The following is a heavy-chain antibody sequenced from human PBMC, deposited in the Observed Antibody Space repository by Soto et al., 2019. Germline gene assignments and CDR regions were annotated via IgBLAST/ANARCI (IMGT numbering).Heavy chain of an antibody. J-gene: IGHJ4*02. CDR2: ISAYNGNT. D-gene: IGHD2-15*01. CDR1: GYTFTRYG. CDR3: ARVLLRAGYPYYFDY. Sequence: ASVKVSCKASGYTFTRYGISWVRQAPGQGLEWMGWISAYNGNTNYAQKLQGRVTMTTDTSTSTAYMELRSLRSDDTAVYYCARVLLRAGYPYYFDYWGQGTLVTVSS. V-gene: IGHV1-18*01.